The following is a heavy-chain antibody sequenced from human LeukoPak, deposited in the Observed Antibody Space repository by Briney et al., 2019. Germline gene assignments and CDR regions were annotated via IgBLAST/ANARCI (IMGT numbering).Heavy chain of an antibody. Sequence: SETLSLTCTVSGGSISSSSYYWGWIRQPPGKGLEWIGSIYYSGSTYYNPSLKGRVTISVDTSKNQFSLKLSSVTAADTAVYYCARRGRRTIDYWGQGTLVTVSS. CDR3: ARRGRRTIDY. V-gene: IGHV4-39*01. CDR2: IYYSGST. D-gene: IGHD2-2*01. J-gene: IGHJ4*02. CDR1: GGSISSSSYY.